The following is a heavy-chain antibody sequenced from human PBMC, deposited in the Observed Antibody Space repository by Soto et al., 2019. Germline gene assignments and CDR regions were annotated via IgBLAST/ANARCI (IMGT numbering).Heavy chain of an antibody. CDR2: IIPILGIA. V-gene: IGHV1-69*08. J-gene: IGHJ5*02. CDR3: AREYGELGWFDP. Sequence: QVQLVQSGAEVKKPGSSVKVSCKASGGTFSSYTISWVRQAPGQGLEWMGRIIPILGIANYAQKFQGRVTITADKSTSTAYMELSSLRSEDTAVYYCAREYGELGWFDPWGQGTLLTVSS. D-gene: IGHD4-17*01. CDR1: GGTFSSYT.